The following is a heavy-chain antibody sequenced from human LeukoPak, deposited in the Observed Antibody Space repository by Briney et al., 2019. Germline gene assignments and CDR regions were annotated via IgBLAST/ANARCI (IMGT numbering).Heavy chain of an antibody. D-gene: IGHD5-12*01. J-gene: IGHJ4*02. CDR2: ISSSSSYI. CDR3: ARDEFQMATISAAY. CDR1: GFTFSSYS. V-gene: IGHV3-21*01. Sequence: GGALRLSCSASGFTFSSYSMNWVRQAPGKGLEWVSSISSSSSYIYYADSVKGRFTISRDNAKNSLYLQMNSLRAEDTAVYYCARDEFQMATISAAYWGQGTLVTVSS.